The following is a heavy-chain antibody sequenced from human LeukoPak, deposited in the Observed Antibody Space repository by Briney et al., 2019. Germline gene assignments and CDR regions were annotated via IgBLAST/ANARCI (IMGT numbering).Heavy chain of an antibody. CDR2: IYYSGST. D-gene: IGHD2-15*01. V-gene: IGHV4-39*01. CDR1: GGSISSSSYY. J-gene: IGHJ4*02. Sequence: SETLSLTCTVSGGSISSSSYYWGRIRQPPGKGLGWIGSIYYSGSTYYNPSIKSQVTTSVDTSKNQFSLKLRSVTAADTAVYYCASGIVVVVAATYFGFDYWGQGTLVTVSS. CDR3: ASGIVVVVAATYFGFDY.